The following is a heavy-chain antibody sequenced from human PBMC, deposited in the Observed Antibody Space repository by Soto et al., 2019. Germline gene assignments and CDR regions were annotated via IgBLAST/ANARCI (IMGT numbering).Heavy chain of an antibody. Sequence: QVQLVQSGAEVRKPGSSVKVSCEASGGTFSSYSINWVRQAPGQGLAWMGGIIPIFGSSNYAQKFQGRITITADKSTNTVFMELTSLRSEDTALYFCATKPLRGREYFNFDHWAQGTLLTVSS. CDR1: GGTFSSYS. J-gene: IGHJ4*02. CDR2: IIPIFGSS. V-gene: IGHV1-69*06. CDR3: ATKPLRGREYFNFDH. D-gene: IGHD3-16*01.